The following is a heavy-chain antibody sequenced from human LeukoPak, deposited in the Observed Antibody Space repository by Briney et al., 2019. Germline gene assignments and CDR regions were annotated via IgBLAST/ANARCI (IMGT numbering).Heavy chain of an antibody. V-gene: IGHV4-59*12. CDR2: IYYSGST. CDR1: GGSISSYY. D-gene: IGHD3-16*02. Sequence: SETLSLTCTVSGGSISSYYWSWIRQPPGKGLEWIGYIYYSGSTNYNPSLKSRVTISVDTSKNQFSLKLSSVTAADTAVYYCARDSYVWGTSRFMGLDVWGQGALVTVSS. J-gene: IGHJ4*02. CDR3: ARDSYVWGTSRFMGLDV.